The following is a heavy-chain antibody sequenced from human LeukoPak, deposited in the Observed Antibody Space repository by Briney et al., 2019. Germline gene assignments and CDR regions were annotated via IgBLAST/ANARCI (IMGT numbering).Heavy chain of an antibody. CDR2: INWKTGNG. Sequence: GRSLRLSCAVSGFNFDDYAMHWVRQAPGRGLEWVSGINWKTGNGVYADSVKGRFTISRDNAKNSLYLQMSSLRAEDTALYYCTRRAARWQFDLWGRGTLLTVSS. D-gene: IGHD5-24*01. V-gene: IGHV3-9*01. CDR1: GFNFDDYA. J-gene: IGHJ2*01. CDR3: TRRAARWQFDL.